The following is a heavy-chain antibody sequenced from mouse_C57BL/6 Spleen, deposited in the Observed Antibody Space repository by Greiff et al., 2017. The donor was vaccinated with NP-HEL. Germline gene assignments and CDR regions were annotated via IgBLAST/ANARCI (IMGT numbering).Heavy chain of an antibody. CDR1: GYTFTSYG. CDR2: IYPRSGNT. CDR3: LYYYGSSYRYFDV. Sequence: VQLQQSGAELARPGASVKLSCKASGYTFTSYGISWVKQRTGQGLEWIGEIYPRSGNTYYNEKFKGKATLTADKSSSTAYMELRSLTSEDSAVDFCLYYYGSSYRYFDVWGTGTTVTVSS. D-gene: IGHD1-1*01. V-gene: IGHV1-81*01. J-gene: IGHJ1*03.